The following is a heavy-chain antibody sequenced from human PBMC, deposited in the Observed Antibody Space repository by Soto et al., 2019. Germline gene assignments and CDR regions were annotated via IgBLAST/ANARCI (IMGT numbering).Heavy chain of an antibody. V-gene: IGHV4-34*01. Sequence: NPSETLSLTCAVYGGSVNGYYWNWILQPPGKGLEWIGEINHTGGTHYNPSLQSRVTMSVDTSKNQFSLRLSSVTAADTAISYCATRITVFGLLLPPFDPWGQGTQVTLSS. D-gene: IGHD3-3*01. CDR1: GGSVNGYY. CDR2: INHTGGT. J-gene: IGHJ5*02. CDR3: ATRITVFGLLLPPFDP.